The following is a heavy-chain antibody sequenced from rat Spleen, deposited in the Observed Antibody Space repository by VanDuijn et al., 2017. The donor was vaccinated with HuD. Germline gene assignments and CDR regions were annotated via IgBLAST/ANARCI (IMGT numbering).Heavy chain of an antibody. V-gene: IGHV2S63*01. Sequence: EVQLVESGGGLVQPGRSLKLSCAASGFTFSNYGMAWVRQPPGKGLEWMGIMWNGGNTAYNSALKSRLSISRDTSKSQIFLKMNTLQTEDTAIYYCSRDRLGAGFDYWGQGVMVTVSS. CDR3: SRDRLGAGFDY. CDR1: GFTFSNYG. CDR2: MWNGGNT. D-gene: IGHD5-1*01. J-gene: IGHJ2*01.